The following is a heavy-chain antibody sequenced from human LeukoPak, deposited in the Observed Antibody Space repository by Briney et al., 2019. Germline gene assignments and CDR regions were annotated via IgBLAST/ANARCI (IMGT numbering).Heavy chain of an antibody. CDR3: ASYMRGSGYNAAFDY. J-gene: IGHJ4*02. CDR1: GGSISSYY. V-gene: IGHV4-4*07. D-gene: IGHD3-22*01. Sequence: SETLSLTCTVSGGSISSYYWSWIRQPAGKGLEWIGRIYTSGSTNYNPSLKSRVTMSVDTSKNQFSLKLSSVTAADTAVYYCASYMRGSGYNAAFDYWGQGTLVTVSS. CDR2: IYTSGST.